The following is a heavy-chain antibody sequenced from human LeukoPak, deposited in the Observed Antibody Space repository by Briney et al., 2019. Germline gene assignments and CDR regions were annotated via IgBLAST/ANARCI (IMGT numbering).Heavy chain of an antibody. CDR1: GFTVSSNY. Sequence: GGSLRLSCAASGFTVSSNYVSWVRQAPGKGLEWVSIIYSGGSTYYADSVKGRFTISRDNSKNTLYLQMNSLRAEDTAVYYCARDISSGYYDAFDIWGQGTMVTVSS. D-gene: IGHD3-22*01. J-gene: IGHJ3*02. CDR3: ARDISSGYYDAFDI. CDR2: IYSGGST. V-gene: IGHV3-66*01.